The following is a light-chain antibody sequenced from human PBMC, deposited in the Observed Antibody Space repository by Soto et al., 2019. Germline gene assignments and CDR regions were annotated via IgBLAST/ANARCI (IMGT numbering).Light chain of an antibody. CDR2: DND. CDR1: SSNIGNNY. J-gene: IGLJ2*01. CDR3: GTWDSSLSAGL. Sequence: QSVLTQPPSVSAAPGQTVTISCSGRSSNIGNNYVSWYQHLPGTAPKLLIYDNDKRPSGIPDRFSGSKSGTSATLGITGLQTGDEADYYCGTWDSSLSAGLFGGGTKLTVL. V-gene: IGLV1-51*01.